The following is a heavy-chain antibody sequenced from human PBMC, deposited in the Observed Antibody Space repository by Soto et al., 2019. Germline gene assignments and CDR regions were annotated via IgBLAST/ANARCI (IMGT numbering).Heavy chain of an antibody. V-gene: IGHV4-30-4*01. CDR2: IYYSGST. J-gene: IGHJ4*02. CDR3: ARAEHNVLEDYYGSGTFGY. D-gene: IGHD3-10*01. Sequence: PSETLSLTCTVSGGSISSGDYYWSWIRQPPGKGLEWIGYIYYSGSTYYNPSLKSRVTISVDTSKNQFSLKLSSVTAADTAVYYCARAEHNVLEDYYGSGTFGYWGQRTLVTVSS. CDR1: GGSISSGDYY.